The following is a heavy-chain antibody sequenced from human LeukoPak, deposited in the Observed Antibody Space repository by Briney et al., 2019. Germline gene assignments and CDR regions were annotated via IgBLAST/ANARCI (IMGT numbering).Heavy chain of an antibody. J-gene: IGHJ4*02. D-gene: IGHD3-10*01. CDR3: ASALSITMVRVPGY. CDR2: ISSSGSTI. V-gene: IGHV3-11*01. Sequence: SGGSLRLSCAASGFTFSDYYMSWIRQAPGKGLEWVSYISSSGSTIYYADSVKGRFTISRDNAKNSLYLQMNSLRAEDTAVYYCASALSITMVRVPGYWGQGTLVTVSS. CDR1: GFTFSDYY.